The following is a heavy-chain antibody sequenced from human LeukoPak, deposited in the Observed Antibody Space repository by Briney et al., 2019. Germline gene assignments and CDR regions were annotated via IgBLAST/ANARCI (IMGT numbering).Heavy chain of an antibody. J-gene: IGHJ4*02. CDR3: ARLPPRGVRGPGAIDY. Sequence: GESLKISCKGSGYTFTNYWIAWVRLMPGKGLEWMGIIYPGDSDTRYSPSFQGQVTISADKSISTAYLQWSSLKASDTAMYYCARLPPRGVRGPGAIDYWGQGTLVTVSS. D-gene: IGHD3-10*01. CDR1: GYTFTNYW. V-gene: IGHV5-51*01. CDR2: IYPGDSDT.